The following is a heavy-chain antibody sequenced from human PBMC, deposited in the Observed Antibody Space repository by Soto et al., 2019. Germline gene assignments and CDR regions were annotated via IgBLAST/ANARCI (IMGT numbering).Heavy chain of an antibody. V-gene: IGHV3-23*01. D-gene: IGHD5-12*01. CDR2: ITGTGASI. Sequence: EVQLLESGGGLVQPGGSLRLSCAASGFTFSSYAMIWVRQAPGKGLELVATITGTGASIYYVAAVKGRFTISRDNSKNTLYLQVNSLRADDTSVYYCAKGSNGGYGGYMASYFFDYWGQGTLVTVSS. CDR1: GFTFSSYA. CDR3: AKGSNGGYGGYMASYFFDY. J-gene: IGHJ4*02.